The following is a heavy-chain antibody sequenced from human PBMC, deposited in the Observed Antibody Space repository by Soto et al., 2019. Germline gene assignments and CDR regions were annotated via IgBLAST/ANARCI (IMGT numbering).Heavy chain of an antibody. Sequence: AVKVSCKAPGGTFSSYAISWVRQAPGQGLEWMGGIIPIFGTANYAQKFQGRVTITADESTSTAYMELSSLRSEDTAVYYCARGGVTIFGVVIPHDYYYYYGMDVWGQGTTVTVSS. CDR2: IIPIFGTA. CDR1: GGTFSSYA. J-gene: IGHJ6*02. CDR3: ARGGVTIFGVVIPHDYYYYYGMDV. V-gene: IGHV1-69*13. D-gene: IGHD3-3*01.